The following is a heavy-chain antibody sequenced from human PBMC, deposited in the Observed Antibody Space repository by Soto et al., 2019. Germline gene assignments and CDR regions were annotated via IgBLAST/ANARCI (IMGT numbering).Heavy chain of an antibody. Sequence: ASVKVSCKASGYTFTSYGISWVRQAPGQGLEWMGWISAYNGNTNYAQKLQGRVTMTTDTSTSTAYMELRSLRSDDTAVYYCARDVRPGIAARQCIWGQGTLVTVSS. V-gene: IGHV1-18*01. CDR3: ARDVRPGIAARQCI. CDR2: ISAYNGNT. CDR1: GYTFTSYG. J-gene: IGHJ4*02. D-gene: IGHD6-6*01.